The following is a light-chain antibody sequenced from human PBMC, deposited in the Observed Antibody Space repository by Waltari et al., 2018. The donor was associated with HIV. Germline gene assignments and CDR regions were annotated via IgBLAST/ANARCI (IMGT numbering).Light chain of an antibody. CDR3: QQYATSPELT. Sequence: ENVLTQSPDTLSLSPGERAKLSCTASQSVTSGYLAWYQQKPGRTPRLVISGASSRATGIPDRFSGSGSGTHFTLTINGVEPEDFAVYFCQQYATSPELTFGGGTQLDIK. CDR1: QSVTSGY. J-gene: IGKJ4*01. V-gene: IGKV3-20*01. CDR2: GAS.